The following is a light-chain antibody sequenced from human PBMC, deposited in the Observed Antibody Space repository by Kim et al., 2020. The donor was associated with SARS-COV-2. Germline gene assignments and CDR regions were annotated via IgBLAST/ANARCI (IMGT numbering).Light chain of an antibody. CDR1: QTIGKS. CDR3: QQSFTTPLT. Sequence: ASLGDTVTMTCRASQTIGKSVNWYQQKPGRAPNIVIFDASSLETGVPSRFSGSVSGVDFTLTISSLQPDDLGTYYCQQSFTTPLTFGQGTRLEIK. J-gene: IGKJ5*01. CDR2: DAS. V-gene: IGKV1-39*01.